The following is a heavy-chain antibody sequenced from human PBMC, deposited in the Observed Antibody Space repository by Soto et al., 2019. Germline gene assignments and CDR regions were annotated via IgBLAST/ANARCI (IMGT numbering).Heavy chain of an antibody. V-gene: IGHV3-30-3*01. D-gene: IGHD3-16*01. CDR3: ARVPPMSEITGDYYYGMDV. J-gene: IGHJ6*02. CDR2: ISYDGSNK. CDR1: GFTFSSYA. Sequence: QVQLVESGGGVVQPGRSLRLSCAASGFTFSSYAMHWVRQAPGKGLEWVAVISYDGSNKYYADSVKGRFTISRDNSKNPLYLQMNSLRGEDTAVYYCARVPPMSEITGDYYYGMDVWGQGTTVTVSS.